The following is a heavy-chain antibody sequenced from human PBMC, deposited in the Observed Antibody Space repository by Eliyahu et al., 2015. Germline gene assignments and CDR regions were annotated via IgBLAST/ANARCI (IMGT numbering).Heavy chain of an antibody. CDR2: IYWNDDK. J-gene: IGHJ5*02. CDR3: AHNSIAAAGTGWFDP. V-gene: IGHV2-5*01. Sequence: QITLKESGPTLVKPTQTLTLTCTFSGFSLXTSGVTVGWIRQPPGKALEWLALIYWNDDKRYSPSLKSRLTITKDTSKNQVVLTMTNVDPVDTATYYCAHNSIAAAGTGWFDPWGQGTLVTVSS. CDR1: GFSLXTSGVT. D-gene: IGHD6-13*01.